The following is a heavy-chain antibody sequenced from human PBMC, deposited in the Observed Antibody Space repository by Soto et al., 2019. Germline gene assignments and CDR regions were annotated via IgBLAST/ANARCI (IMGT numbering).Heavy chain of an antibody. CDR3: AKSMIVVAPFDY. CDR2: ISGSVGST. Sequence: EVQLLESGGGLVQPGGSLRLSCAASGLTFSSYAMSWVPQAPGKGLEWVSAISGSVGSTYYADSVTGRFTISRDYSMNTLYLRINSLRAEATAVYYCAKSMIVVAPFDYCGQGNLVTVSS. V-gene: IGHV3-23*01. CDR1: GLTFSSYA. D-gene: IGHD3-22*01. J-gene: IGHJ4*02.